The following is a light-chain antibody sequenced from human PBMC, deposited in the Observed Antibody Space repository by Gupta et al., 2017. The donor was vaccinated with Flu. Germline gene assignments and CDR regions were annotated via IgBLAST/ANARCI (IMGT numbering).Light chain of an antibody. V-gene: IGLV2-8*01. Sequence: QSALTQPPSASGPPGESVTISCTGTSSDVGGYNYVSWYQQHPGKAPKLMIYDVSKRPSGVPDRFSGSKSGNTASLTVSGLQAEDEADYYCNSYAGSTHVFGTGTKVTVL. CDR3: NSYAGSTHV. J-gene: IGLJ1*01. CDR1: SSDVGGYNY. CDR2: DVS.